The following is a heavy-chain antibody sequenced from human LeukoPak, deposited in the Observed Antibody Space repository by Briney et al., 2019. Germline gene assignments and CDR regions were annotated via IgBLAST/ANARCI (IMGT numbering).Heavy chain of an antibody. Sequence: GGCLRLSCTASGFTFGDYAMSWVRQAPGKGLEWVGFIRSKTYGGTTEYAASVKGRFTISRDDSKSIAYLQMNSLKTDDTAVYYCTEGSSGLYDYWGQGTLVTVSS. CDR3: TEGSSGLYDY. CDR2: IRSKTYGGTT. J-gene: IGHJ4*02. CDR1: GFTFGDYA. D-gene: IGHD3-22*01. V-gene: IGHV3-49*04.